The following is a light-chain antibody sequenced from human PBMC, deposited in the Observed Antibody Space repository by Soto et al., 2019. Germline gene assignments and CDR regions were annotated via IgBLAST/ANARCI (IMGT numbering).Light chain of an antibody. CDR3: QQSYGTPIT. CDR1: QSISRY. CDR2: VAS. J-gene: IGKJ5*01. V-gene: IGKV1-39*01. Sequence: IQMTQSPSSLSASLGDRVTITWGASQSISRYLNWYQQKPGKAPNLLIYVASSLQSEVPSRFSGSGSGTDFTLTITSLQPEDFATYYCQQSYGTPITFGQGTRWRL.